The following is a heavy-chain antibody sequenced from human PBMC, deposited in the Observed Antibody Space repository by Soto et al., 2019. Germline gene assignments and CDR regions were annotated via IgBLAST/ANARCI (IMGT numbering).Heavy chain of an antibody. J-gene: IGHJ4*02. CDR2: ISSSGSNT. CDR1: GFTFSNYA. V-gene: IGHV3-23*01. D-gene: IGHD3-10*01. Sequence: EVQLLDSGGGLVQPGGSLRLSCAASGFTFSNYAMNWVRQAPGKGLDWVSTISSSGSNTYYADSVKGRFSISRDNSKNTVYLEMKNLRAEDTAVYYCAKERLARGIDYWGQGTLVTVSS. CDR3: AKERLARGIDY.